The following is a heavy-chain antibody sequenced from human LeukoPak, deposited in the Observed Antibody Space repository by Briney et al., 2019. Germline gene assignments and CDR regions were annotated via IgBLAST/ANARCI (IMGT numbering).Heavy chain of an antibody. D-gene: IGHD2-15*01. J-gene: IGHJ6*02. Sequence: SETLSLTCTVSGGPISSYYWSWIRQPPGKGLEWIGYIYYSGSTNYNPSLKSRVTISVDTSKNQFSLKLSSVTAADTAVYYCARLYCSGGSCYSGDYYGMDVWGQGTTVTVSS. CDR3: ARLYCSGGSCYSGDYYGMDV. CDR2: IYYSGST. V-gene: IGHV4-59*01. CDR1: GGPISSYY.